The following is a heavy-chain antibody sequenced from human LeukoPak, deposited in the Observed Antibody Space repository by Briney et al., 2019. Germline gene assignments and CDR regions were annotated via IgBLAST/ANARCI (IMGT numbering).Heavy chain of an antibody. CDR1: GYTFTSYY. CDR2: INPSGGST. CDR3: ARGIVVVPAAMGLSWFDP. D-gene: IGHD2-2*01. V-gene: IGHV1-46*03. J-gene: IGHJ5*02. Sequence: ASVKVSCKASGYTFTSYYMHWVRQAPGQGLEWMGIINPSGGSTSYAQKFQGRVTMTRDTSTSTVYMELSSLRSKDTAVYYCARGIVVVPAAMGLSWFDPWGQGTLVTVSS.